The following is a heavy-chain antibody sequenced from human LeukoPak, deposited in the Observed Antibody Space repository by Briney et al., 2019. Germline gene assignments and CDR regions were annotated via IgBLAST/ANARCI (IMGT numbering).Heavy chain of an antibody. CDR3: ARDSGSYSDY. CDR1: GGTFSSYA. D-gene: IGHD1-26*01. CDR2: IIPILGIA. Sequence: SVKVSCRASGGTFSSYAISWVRQAPGQGLEWMGRIIPILGIANYAQKFQGRVTITADKSTSTAYMELSSLRSEDTAVYYCARDSGSYSDYWGQGTLVTVSS. V-gene: IGHV1-69*04. J-gene: IGHJ4*02.